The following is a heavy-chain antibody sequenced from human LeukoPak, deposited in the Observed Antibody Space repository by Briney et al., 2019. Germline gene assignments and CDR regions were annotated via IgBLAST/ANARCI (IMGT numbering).Heavy chain of an antibody. Sequence: GGSLRLPCAASGFTFSSYAMSWVRQAPGKGLEWVSAISGSGGSTYYVDSVKGRFTISRDNSKNTLYLQMNSLRAEDTAVYYCAKDPRPSFFGVHFDYWGQGTLVTVSS. D-gene: IGHD3-3*01. CDR1: GFTFSSYA. J-gene: IGHJ4*02. V-gene: IGHV3-23*01. CDR2: ISGSGGST. CDR3: AKDPRPSFFGVHFDY.